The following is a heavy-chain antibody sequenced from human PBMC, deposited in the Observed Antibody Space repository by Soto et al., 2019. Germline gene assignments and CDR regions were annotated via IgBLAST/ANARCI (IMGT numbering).Heavy chain of an antibody. CDR3: ARGAPYYYDSSGYPRGIGIDAFDI. Sequence: QVQLQESGPGLVKPSGTLSLTCAVSGGSISSSNWWSWVRQPPGKGLEWIGEIYHSGSTNYNPSLKSRVTISVDKSTNHFSRKLSSVTAADTAVYYCARGAPYYYDSSGYPRGIGIDAFDIWGQGTMVTVSS. CDR2: IYHSGST. CDR1: GGSISSSNW. J-gene: IGHJ3*02. V-gene: IGHV4-4*02. D-gene: IGHD3-22*01.